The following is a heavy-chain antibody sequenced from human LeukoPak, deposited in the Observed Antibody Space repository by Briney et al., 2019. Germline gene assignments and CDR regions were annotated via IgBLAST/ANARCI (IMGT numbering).Heavy chain of an antibody. Sequence: PSETLSLTCTVSGGSISSYYWSWIRQPPGKGLEWIGYIYYSGSTNYNPSLKSRVTISVDTSKNQFSLKLSSVTAADTAVYYCARDTACCGGDCYPGMFRGAFDIWGQGTMVTVSS. D-gene: IGHD2-21*02. CDR1: GGSISSYY. CDR3: ARDTACCGGDCYPGMFRGAFDI. V-gene: IGHV4-59*01. CDR2: IYYSGST. J-gene: IGHJ3*02.